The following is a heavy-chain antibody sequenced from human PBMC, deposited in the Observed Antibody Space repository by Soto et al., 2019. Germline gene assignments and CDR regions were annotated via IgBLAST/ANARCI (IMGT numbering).Heavy chain of an antibody. Sequence: QMQLVQSGPEVKKPGTSVKVSCKASGFTFTSSAIQWVRQARGQRLEWIGRIVVGSGNTHYAQKFHERVTMSSDMATSTANVEVRILRPEDAAVYYCSADPRDDVKHDWFDPWGQGTLVTVSS. J-gene: IGHJ5*02. V-gene: IGHV1-58*02. CDR3: SADPRDDVKHDWFDP. CDR2: IVVGSGNT. CDR1: GFTFTSSA. D-gene: IGHD1-1*01.